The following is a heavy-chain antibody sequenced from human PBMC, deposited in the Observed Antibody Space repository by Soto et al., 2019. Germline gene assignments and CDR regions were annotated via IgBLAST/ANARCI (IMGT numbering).Heavy chain of an antibody. V-gene: IGHV4-31*03. CDR2: ISYSGST. CDR1: GGSISSGGYY. D-gene: IGHD6-13*01. CDR3: ARERISSSWYSFDY. Sequence: PSETLSLTCTVSGGSISSGGYYWSWIRQNPGKGLEWIGYISYSGSTYYNPSLKSRVTISVDTSKNQFSLKLSSVTAADTASYYCARERISSSWYSFDYWDHGTLVTVSS. J-gene: IGHJ4*01.